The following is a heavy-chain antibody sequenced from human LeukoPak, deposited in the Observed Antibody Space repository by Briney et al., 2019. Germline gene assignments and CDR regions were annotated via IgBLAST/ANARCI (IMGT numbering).Heavy chain of an antibody. Sequence: GGSLGLSCAASGFTFSSYGMHWVRQAQGKGLGWVAVISYDGSNKYYADSVKGRFTISRDNSKNTLYLQMNSLRAEDTAVYYCAKLIVGATTEFDYWGQGTLVTVSS. V-gene: IGHV3-30*18. CDR3: AKLIVGATTEFDY. J-gene: IGHJ4*02. CDR1: GFTFSSYG. CDR2: ISYDGSNK. D-gene: IGHD1-26*01.